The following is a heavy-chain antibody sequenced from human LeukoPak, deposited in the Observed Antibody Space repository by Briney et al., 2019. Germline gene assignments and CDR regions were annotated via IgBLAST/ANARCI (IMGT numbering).Heavy chain of an antibody. CDR3: ARVGIILWFDP. CDR2: IYYSGST. J-gene: IGHJ5*02. V-gene: IGHV4-31*03. Sequence: SETLSLTCTVSGGSISSGGYYWSWIRQHPGKGLEWIGYIYYSGSTYYNPSLKSRVTISVDTSKNQFYLTLSSVTAADTAVYYCARVGIILWFDPWGQGTLVTVSS. CDR1: GGSISSGGYY. D-gene: IGHD3-3*01.